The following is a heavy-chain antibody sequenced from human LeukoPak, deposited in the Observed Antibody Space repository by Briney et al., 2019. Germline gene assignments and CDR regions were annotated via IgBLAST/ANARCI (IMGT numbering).Heavy chain of an antibody. CDR1: GGSFSGYY. CDR2: INHSGST. Sequence: KPSDTLSLTCAVYGGSFSGYYWSWIRQPPGKGLEGIGEINHSGSTNYNPSRKRRATISVDTSKNQFSLKLSYVTAADTAVYYCARLLLWFGDYYFDYWGQGTLVTVSS. D-gene: IGHD3-10*01. V-gene: IGHV4-34*01. J-gene: IGHJ4*02. CDR3: ARLLLWFGDYYFDY.